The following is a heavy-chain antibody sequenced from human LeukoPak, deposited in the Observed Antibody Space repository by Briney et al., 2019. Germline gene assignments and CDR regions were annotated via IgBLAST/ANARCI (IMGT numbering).Heavy chain of an antibody. V-gene: IGHV1-69*04. CDR3: ARVAVAAHFDY. CDR1: GGTFSSYA. Sequence: SVRVSCKASGGTFSSYAISWVRQAPGQGLEWMGRIIPILGIANYAQKFQGRVTITADKSTSTAYMELSSLRSEDTAVYYCARVAVAAHFDYWGQGTLVTVSS. CDR2: IIPILGIA. D-gene: IGHD6-19*01. J-gene: IGHJ4*02.